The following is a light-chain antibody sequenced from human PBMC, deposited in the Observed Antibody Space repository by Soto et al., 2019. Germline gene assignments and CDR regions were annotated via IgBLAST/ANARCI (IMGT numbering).Light chain of an antibody. CDR2: DVS. CDR3: SSYRSGSTI. Sequence: QSALTQPASVSGSPGQSITFSCTGTSSDIGRHNDVSWYQQYPGKAPKLMIYDVSNRPSGVSNRFSGSKSGNTASLTISGLQAEDEADYYCSSYRSGSTIFGGGTKLTV. J-gene: IGLJ2*01. CDR1: SSDIGRHND. V-gene: IGLV2-14*01.